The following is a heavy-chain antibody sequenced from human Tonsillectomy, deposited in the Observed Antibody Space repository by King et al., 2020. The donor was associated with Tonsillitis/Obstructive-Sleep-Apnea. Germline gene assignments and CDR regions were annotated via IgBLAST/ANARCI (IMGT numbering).Heavy chain of an antibody. CDR2: ISYYGINK. Sequence: VQLVESGGGVVPPGRSLRLSCASSGFTVSIYGMTWVRQAPGKGLEWGAVISYYGINKYYAESVKGRFTISRDNSKNTLYLQMNSLRAEDTAVYYCALGYCSSTSCHEDYYYMDVWGKGTTVTVSS. V-gene: IGHV3-30*03. D-gene: IGHD2-2*01. CDR1: GFTVSIYG. CDR3: ALGYCSSTSCHEDYYYMDV. J-gene: IGHJ6*03.